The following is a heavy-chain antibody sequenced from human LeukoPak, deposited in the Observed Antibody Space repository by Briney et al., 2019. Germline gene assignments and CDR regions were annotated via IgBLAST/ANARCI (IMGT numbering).Heavy chain of an antibody. CDR3: ATYSSLNTREFQY. CDR1: GFTFSNYA. V-gene: IGHV3-7*01. J-gene: IGHJ1*01. Sequence: GGSLRLSCAASGFTFSNYAMSWVRQAPGKGLEWVANIRQDGGETYYGDSVKGRFIISRDNAKNSLFLQMNRLRAEDTAVYYCATYSSLNTREFQYWGQGTLVTVSP. CDR2: IRQDGGET. D-gene: IGHD3-22*01.